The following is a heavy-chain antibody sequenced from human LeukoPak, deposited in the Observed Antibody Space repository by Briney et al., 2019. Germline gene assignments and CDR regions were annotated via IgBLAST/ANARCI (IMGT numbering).Heavy chain of an antibody. D-gene: IGHD3-10*01. CDR1: ELTFSRYG. V-gene: IGHV3-30*02. J-gene: IGHJ6*03. Sequence: GGSLRLSCAASELTFSRYGMHWVRQAPGKGLEWVAFIRYDGSNKYYADSVKGRFTVSRDNSKNTLYLQMNSLRAEDTAVYYCARAKLWFGEFELAYYMDVWGKGTTVTISS. CDR2: IRYDGSNK. CDR3: ARAKLWFGEFELAYYMDV.